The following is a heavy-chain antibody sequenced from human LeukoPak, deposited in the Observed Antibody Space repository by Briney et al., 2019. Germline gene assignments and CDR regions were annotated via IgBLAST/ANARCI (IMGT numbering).Heavy chain of an antibody. Sequence: GGSLRLSCAASGFIFSSYAMHWVRQAPGTGLEWVAVIWSDGSNKYYADSVKGRFTISRDNSKNTLYLQMNSLRAEDTAVYYCARDGGYGGNPNDAFDMWGQGTMVTVSS. J-gene: IGHJ3*02. CDR2: IWSDGSNK. CDR1: GFIFSSYA. V-gene: IGHV3-33*01. D-gene: IGHD4-23*01. CDR3: ARDGGYGGNPNDAFDM.